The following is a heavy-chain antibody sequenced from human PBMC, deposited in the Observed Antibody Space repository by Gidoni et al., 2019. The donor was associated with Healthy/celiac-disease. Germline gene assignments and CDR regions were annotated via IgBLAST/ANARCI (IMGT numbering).Heavy chain of an antibody. V-gene: IGHV4-39*01. CDR1: GGSISSSSYY. D-gene: IGHD5-18*01. J-gene: IGHJ4*02. CDR3: ARHGRDTAMVAY. Sequence: QLQLQESGPGLVKPSETMALTCTVSGGSISSSSYYWGWSRQPPGKGLEWIGTIYYSGSTYYNPSLKSRVTISVDTSKNQFSLKLSSVTAAATAVYYCARHGRDTAMVAYWGQGTLVTVSS. CDR2: IYYSGST.